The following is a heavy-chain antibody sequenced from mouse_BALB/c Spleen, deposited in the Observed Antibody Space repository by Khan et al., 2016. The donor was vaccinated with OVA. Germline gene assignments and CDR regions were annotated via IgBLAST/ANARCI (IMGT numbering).Heavy chain of an antibody. CDR1: GYTFTSYV. D-gene: IGHD2-12*01. CDR2: VYTFNDDT. V-gene: IGHV1S136*01. J-gene: IGHJ3*01. CDR3: ATVGSYYVSIAY. Sequence: VQLQQSGPELVKPGASVKMSCKASGYTFTSYVMPWVKQKPGLGLEWIGYVYTFNDDTKYNEKFKGKTTLTSDKSSNTAYMELSSLTSEDSAVYYCATVGSYYVSIAYGGQGTLVTVSA.